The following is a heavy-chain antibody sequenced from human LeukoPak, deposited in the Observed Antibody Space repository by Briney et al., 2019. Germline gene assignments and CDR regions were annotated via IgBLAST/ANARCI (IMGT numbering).Heavy chain of an antibody. D-gene: IGHD2-2*01. CDR3: ARRGRGYCSSTSCFIDY. J-gene: IGHJ4*02. Sequence: GESLKLSCKGSGYTFTSYWIGWVRQMPGKGLEWMGIIYPGDSDTRYSPSFQGQVTISADKSISTAYLQWSSLKASDTAMYYCARRGRGYCSSTSCFIDYWGQGTLVTVSS. V-gene: IGHV5-51*01. CDR1: GYTFTSYW. CDR2: IYPGDSDT.